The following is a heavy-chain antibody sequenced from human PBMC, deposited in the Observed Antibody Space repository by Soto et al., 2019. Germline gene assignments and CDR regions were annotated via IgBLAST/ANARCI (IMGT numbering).Heavy chain of an antibody. CDR2: IYPGDSDT. V-gene: IGHV5-51*01. D-gene: IGHD4-17*01. CDR3: ARLDYGDYLDWFDP. J-gene: IGHJ5*02. CDR1: GYSCTSYW. Sequence: PVVSLRIPRNGAGYSCTSYWIGCMLQMHGKGLEWMGIIYPGDSDTRYSPSFQGQVTISADKSISTAYLQWSSLKASDTAMYYCARLDYGDYLDWFDPWGQGTLVTVSS.